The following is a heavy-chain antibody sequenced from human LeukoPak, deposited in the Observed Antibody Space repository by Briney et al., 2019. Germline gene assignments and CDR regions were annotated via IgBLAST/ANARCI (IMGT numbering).Heavy chain of an antibody. J-gene: IGHJ4*02. CDR1: GFTFTRHW. D-gene: IGHD4-17*01. V-gene: IGHV3-7*01. CDR2: VKKDGNQ. Sequence: GGSLRLSCAASGFTFTRHWMGWVRQAPGKGLEWVASVKKDGNQYSVDSVKGRFIISRDNGRNSLSLQMNSLRVEDTAIYFCARGPDYGDRLDYFDYWGQGTLVTVSS. CDR3: ARGPDYGDRLDYFDY.